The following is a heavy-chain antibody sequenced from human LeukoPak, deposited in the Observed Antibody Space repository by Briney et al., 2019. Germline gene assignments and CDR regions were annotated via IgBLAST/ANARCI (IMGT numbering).Heavy chain of an antibody. J-gene: IGHJ4*02. CDR3: TTDPVVIDPPRVDY. Sequence: GGSLRLSCAASGFTFSNAWMSWVRQAPGKGLEWVGRIKSKTDGGTTDYAAPVKGRFTISRDDSKNTLYLQTNSLKTEDTAVYYCTTDPVVIDPPRVDYWGQGTLVTVSS. CDR1: GFTFSNAW. V-gene: IGHV3-15*01. CDR2: IKSKTDGGTT. D-gene: IGHD3-22*01.